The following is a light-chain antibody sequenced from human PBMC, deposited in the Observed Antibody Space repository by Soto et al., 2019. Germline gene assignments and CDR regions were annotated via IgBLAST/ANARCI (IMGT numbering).Light chain of an antibody. J-gene: IGKJ4*01. CDR1: QSVSTF. CDR2: DAS. CDR3: QQRINWPLT. V-gene: IGKV3-11*01. Sequence: EIVLTQSPATLSLSPGERATLSCRATQSVSTFLAWYQQKPGQAPRLLIYDASKRATGIPTRFSGSGSGTDFTLTISSLAPEDFAVYYCQQRINWPLTFGGGTKVEIK.